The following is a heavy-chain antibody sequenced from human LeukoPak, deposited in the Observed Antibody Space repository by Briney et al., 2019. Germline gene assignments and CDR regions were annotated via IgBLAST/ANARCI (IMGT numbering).Heavy chain of an antibody. Sequence: GGSLRLSCAASGFTLITYWMTWVRQAPGKGLEWVANINQDGSEKYYVGSVKGRFTISRDNARNSLYLQMNSLRAEDTAVYYCARVGILGSYVWGTYRGIFDYWGQGTLVTVSS. V-gene: IGHV3-7*01. D-gene: IGHD3-16*02. CDR3: ARVGILGSYVWGTYRGIFDY. CDR1: GFTLITYW. CDR2: INQDGSEK. J-gene: IGHJ4*02.